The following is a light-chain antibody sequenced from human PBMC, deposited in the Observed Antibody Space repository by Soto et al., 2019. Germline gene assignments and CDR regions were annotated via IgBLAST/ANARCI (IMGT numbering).Light chain of an antibody. Sequence: QSALTQPACVSGSPGQSITISCTGTSSDAGGYYYVSWYQHHPGKAPKLIIYEVTNRPSGVSYRFSGSKSGNTASLIISGLQTEDEADYYCSSYTSSSAPHVVFGGGTKLTVL. V-gene: IGLV2-14*01. CDR1: SSDAGGYYY. CDR3: SSYTSSSAPHVV. J-gene: IGLJ2*01. CDR2: EVT.